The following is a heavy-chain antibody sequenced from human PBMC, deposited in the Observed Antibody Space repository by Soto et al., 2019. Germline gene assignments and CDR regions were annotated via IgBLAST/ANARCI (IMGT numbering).Heavy chain of an antibody. CDR2: FVPMFSSS. J-gene: IGHJ4*02. V-gene: IGHV1-69*01. CDR3: ARTGGTYYFDH. D-gene: IGHD1-1*01. CDR1: GTSFTSYG. Sequence: QVQLVQSGAEVRKPGSSVNVSCKASGTSFTSYGIHWVRQAPGQGLEWMGGFVPMFSSSNYAQKFQDRLTIVADESTNTADMELSSLRADDSAIYYCARTGGTYYFDHWGQGTLVTVSS.